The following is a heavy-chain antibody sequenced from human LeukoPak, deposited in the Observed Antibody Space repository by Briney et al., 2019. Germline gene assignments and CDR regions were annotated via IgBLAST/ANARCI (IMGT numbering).Heavy chain of an antibody. D-gene: IGHD6-13*01. CDR2: IWYEGSNK. Sequence: PGRSLRLSCAASGLTFSSYGMQWVRQAPGKGLEWVAAIWYEGSNKYYADSVKGRFTISRDNSKNTLYLEMNSLRAEDTAVYYCARDGGIAASKVYYYYMDVWGKGTTVSVSS. J-gene: IGHJ6*03. V-gene: IGHV3-33*01. CDR1: GLTFSSYG. CDR3: ARDGGIAASKVYYYYMDV.